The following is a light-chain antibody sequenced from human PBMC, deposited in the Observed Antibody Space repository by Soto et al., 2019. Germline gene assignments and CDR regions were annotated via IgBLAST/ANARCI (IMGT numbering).Light chain of an antibody. V-gene: IGKV3-20*01. CDR3: QQFGSSPGFT. J-gene: IGKJ3*01. CDR2: GAS. Sequence: EIVLTQSPGTLSLSPGERATLSCRASQSINSRYLAWSQQTPGQAPRLLIYGASSRATGIPDRFSGSGSGTXFTXXXSXXEPEDFAVYYCQQFGSSPGFTFGPGTKVDIK. CDR1: QSINSRY.